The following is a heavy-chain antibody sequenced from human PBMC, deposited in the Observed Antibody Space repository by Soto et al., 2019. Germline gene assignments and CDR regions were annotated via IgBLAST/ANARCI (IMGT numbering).Heavy chain of an antibody. V-gene: IGHV1-3*01. Sequence: QVQLVQSGAEVKKPGASVKVSCKASGYTFTSYAMHWVRQAPGQRLEWMGWINAGNGNTKYSQKFQGRVTITRDTSASTAYMELSSLRSEDTAVYYCARSVYDSSGYSQPGAFDIWGQGTMVTVSS. CDR1: GYTFTSYA. J-gene: IGHJ3*02. CDR2: INAGNGNT. CDR3: ARSVYDSSGYSQPGAFDI. D-gene: IGHD3-22*01.